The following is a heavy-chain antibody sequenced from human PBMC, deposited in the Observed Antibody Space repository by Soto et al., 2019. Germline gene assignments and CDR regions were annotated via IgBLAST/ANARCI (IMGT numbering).Heavy chain of an antibody. CDR2: ISSSSSYT. CDR3: ARVSSSWDYFDY. V-gene: IGHV3-11*06. J-gene: IGHJ4*02. D-gene: IGHD6-13*01. CDR1: GFTFSDYY. Sequence: GGSLRLSCAASGFTFSDYYMSWIRQAPEKGLEWVSYISSSSSYTNYADSVKGRFTISRDNAKNSLYLQMNSLRAEDTAVYYCARVSSSWDYFDYWGQGTLVTVSS.